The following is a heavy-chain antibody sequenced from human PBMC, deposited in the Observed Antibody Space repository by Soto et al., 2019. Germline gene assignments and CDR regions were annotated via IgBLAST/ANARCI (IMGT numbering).Heavy chain of an antibody. CDR2: INPNSGGT. D-gene: IGHD1-26*01. V-gene: IGHV1-2*04. Sequence: QVQLVQSGAEVKKPGASVKVSCKASGYTFTGYYMHWVRQGPGQGLEWMGWINPNSGGTNYAQKFQGWVTMTRDTSISTAYMELSRLRSDDTAVYYCATQRSEWELSFDYWGQGTLVTVSS. CDR3: ATQRSEWELSFDY. J-gene: IGHJ4*02. CDR1: GYTFTGYY.